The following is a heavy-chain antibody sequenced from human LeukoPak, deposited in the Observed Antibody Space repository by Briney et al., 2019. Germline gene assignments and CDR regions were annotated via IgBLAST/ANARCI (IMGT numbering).Heavy chain of an antibody. CDR3: ARPNIVGATVGAFDI. Sequence: ASVKVSCKASGYTFTSYYMHWVRQAPGQGLELMGIINPSGGSTSYAQKFQGRVTMTRDTSTSTVYMELSSLRSEDTAVYYCARPNIVGATVGAFDIWGQGTMVTVSS. V-gene: IGHV1-46*01. J-gene: IGHJ3*02. CDR1: GYTFTSYY. CDR2: INPSGGST. D-gene: IGHD1-26*01.